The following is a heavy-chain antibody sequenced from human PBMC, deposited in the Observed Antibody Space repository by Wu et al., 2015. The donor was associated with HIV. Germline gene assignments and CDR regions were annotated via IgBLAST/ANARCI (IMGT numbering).Heavy chain of an antibody. J-gene: IGHJ6*02. CDR2: INPNSGGT. V-gene: IGHV1-2*02. Sequence: QVQLVQSGAEVKKPGASVKVSCKASGYTFTGYYMHWVRQAPGQGLEWMGWINPNSGGTNYAQKFQGRVTMTRDTSISTAYMELSRLRSDDTAVYYCASRYYYGSGSEYGMDVVGPRGPRSPSP. D-gene: IGHD3-10*01. CDR1: GYTFTGYY. CDR3: ASRYYYGSGSEYGMDV.